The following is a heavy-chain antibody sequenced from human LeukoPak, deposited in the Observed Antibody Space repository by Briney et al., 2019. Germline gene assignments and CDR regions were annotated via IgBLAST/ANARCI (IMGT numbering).Heavy chain of an antibody. CDR1: GYTFTGYY. V-gene: IGHV1-2*02. J-gene: IGHJ4*02. CDR3: ARDEMDYYGSGSYYYDY. Sequence: ASVNVSCKASGYTFTGYYMHWVRQAPGQGLEWMGWINPNSGGTKYAQKFQGRVTMTRDTSITTAYMELSRLRSDDTAVYYCARDEMDYYGSGSYYYDYWGQGTLVTVSS. D-gene: IGHD3-10*01. CDR2: INPNSGGT.